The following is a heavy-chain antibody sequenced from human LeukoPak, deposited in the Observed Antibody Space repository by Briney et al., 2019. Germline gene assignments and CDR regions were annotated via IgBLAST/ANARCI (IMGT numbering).Heavy chain of an antibody. V-gene: IGHV1-3*01. CDR2: INAGNGNT. CDR3: ARDSGYDILTGTDWFDP. J-gene: IGHJ5*02. CDR1: GYTFTSYA. Sequence: ASVKVSCKASGYTFTSYAMHWVRQAPGQRFEWMGWINAGNGNTKYSQKFQGRVTITRDTSASTAYMELSSLRSEDTAVYYCARDSGYDILTGTDWFDPWGQGTLVTVSS. D-gene: IGHD3-9*01.